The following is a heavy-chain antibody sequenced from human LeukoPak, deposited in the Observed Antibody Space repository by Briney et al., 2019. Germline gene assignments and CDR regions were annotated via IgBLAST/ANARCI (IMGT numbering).Heavy chain of an antibody. V-gene: IGHV3-74*01. J-gene: IGHJ4*02. Sequence: GGSLRLSCAASGFTFSSYGMHWVRQAPGEGLMWLSRLNSDGSTTAYAGSVKGRFTISRDNAKNTLYLQMNTLRAEDTAVYYCARESWGGLDYWGQGTLVTVSS. CDR2: LNSDGSTT. CDR1: GFTFSSYG. D-gene: IGHD3-16*01. CDR3: ARESWGGLDY.